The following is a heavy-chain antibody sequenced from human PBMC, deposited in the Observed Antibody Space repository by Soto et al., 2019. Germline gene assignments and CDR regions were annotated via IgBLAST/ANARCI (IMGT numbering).Heavy chain of an antibody. CDR1: GGTFSSYS. D-gene: IGHD2-2*01. CDR2: VIPILGMA. Sequence: QVQLVQSGAEVKKPGSSVKVSCEASGGTFSSYSFSWVRQAPGQGLEWTGRVIPILGMANYAQKFQGRVKITADKSTDTVYMELSSLRSEDTAIYYCAGGGAVVVPAAVDRHNWFDPWGQGTLVTVSS. CDR3: AGGGAVVVPAAVDRHNWFDP. J-gene: IGHJ5*02. V-gene: IGHV1-69*02.